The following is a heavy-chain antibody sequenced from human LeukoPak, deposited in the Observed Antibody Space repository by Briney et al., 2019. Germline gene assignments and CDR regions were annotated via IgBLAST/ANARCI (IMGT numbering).Heavy chain of an antibody. V-gene: IGHV4-34*01. CDR3: ARSSSGYYFDY. Sequence: SETLSLTCAVYGGSFSGYYGSWLRQPPGKGLEWIGEINHSGSTNYNPSLKSRVTISVDTSKNQFSLKLSSVTAADTAVYYCARSSSGYYFDYWGQGTLVTVSS. D-gene: IGHD3-10*01. CDR1: GGSFSGYY. CDR2: INHSGST. J-gene: IGHJ4*02.